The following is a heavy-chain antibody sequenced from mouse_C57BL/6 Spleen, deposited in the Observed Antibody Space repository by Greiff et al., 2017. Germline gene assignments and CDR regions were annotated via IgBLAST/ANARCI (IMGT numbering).Heavy chain of an antibody. CDR2: IDPSDSYT. D-gene: IGHD3-2*02. CDR1: GYTFTSYW. Sequence: QVHVKQPGAELVMPGASVKLSCKASGYTFTSYWMHWVKQRPGQGLEWIGEIDPSDSYTNYNQKFKGKSTLTVDKSSSTAYIQLSSLTSEDSAVYYCARWKAAQTHYYAMDYWGQGTSVTVSS. V-gene: IGHV1-69*01. J-gene: IGHJ4*01. CDR3: ARWKAAQTHYYAMDY.